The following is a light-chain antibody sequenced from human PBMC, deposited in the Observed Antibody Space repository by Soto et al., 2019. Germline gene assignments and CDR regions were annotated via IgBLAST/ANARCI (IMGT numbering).Light chain of an antibody. CDR2: DAS. CDR1: QTVRNNY. J-gene: IGKJ4*01. V-gene: IGKV3-20*01. CDR3: QQFSSYPLT. Sequence: VLTQSPGTLSLSPGERATLSGRASQTVRNNYLAWYQQKPGQAPRLLIYDASSRATGIPDRFSGGGSGTDFTLTISILEPEDFSVYYCQQFSSYPLTFGGGTKVEIK.